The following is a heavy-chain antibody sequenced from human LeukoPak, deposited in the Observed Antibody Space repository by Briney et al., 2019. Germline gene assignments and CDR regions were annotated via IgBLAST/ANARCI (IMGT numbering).Heavy chain of an antibody. CDR1: GVPISSYY. D-gene: IGHD6-19*01. Sequence: SETLSLTCTVSGVPISSYYWSCIRQPPGKGLEWIGYIYYSGSTNYNPSLKSRVTISVDTSKNQFSLKLSSVTAADTAVYYCARPAVAASGDYYYMDVWGKGTTVTVSS. CDR3: ARPAVAASGDYYYMDV. J-gene: IGHJ6*03. CDR2: IYYSGST. V-gene: IGHV4-59*08.